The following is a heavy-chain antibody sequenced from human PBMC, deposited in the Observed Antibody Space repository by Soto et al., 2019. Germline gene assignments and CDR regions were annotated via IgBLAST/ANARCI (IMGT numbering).Heavy chain of an antibody. J-gene: IGHJ4*02. CDR1: GFTFSSYA. V-gene: IGHV3-23*01. D-gene: IGHD6-6*01. CDR2: ISGSGGST. Sequence: EVQLLESGGGLVQPGGSLRLSCAASGFTFSSYAMSWVRQAPGKGLECISVISGSGGSTYYADSVKGRFTISRDNSENTLYLQMNSLRAEDSATYYCAKDLVLYSSSSPHYFDYWGQGSLVTVSS. CDR3: AKDLVLYSSSSPHYFDY.